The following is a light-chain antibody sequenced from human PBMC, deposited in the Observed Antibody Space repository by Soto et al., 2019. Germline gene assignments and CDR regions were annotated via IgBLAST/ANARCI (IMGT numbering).Light chain of an antibody. CDR1: QTISSC. Sequence: DIPISQFPSTVSGSVGDRDTITCRASQTISSCLAWYQQKPGKAPKLLIYKASTLKSGVPSRFSGSGSGTEFTLTICCRQPDAFATYYSQRYKSYSVAFGHG. CDR2: KAS. V-gene: IGKV1-5*03. J-gene: IGKJ1*01. CDR3: QRYKSYSVA.